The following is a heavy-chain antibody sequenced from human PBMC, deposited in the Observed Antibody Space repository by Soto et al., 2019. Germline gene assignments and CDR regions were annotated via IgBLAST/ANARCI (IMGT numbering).Heavy chain of an antibody. V-gene: IGHV1-3*01. D-gene: IGHD6-6*01. CDR3: ARGDEYSSSLIDY. Sequence: QVQLVQSGAEVKKPGASVKVSCKASGYTFTSYAMHWVRQAPGQRLEWMGWINAGNGNTKYSQKFQGRVTITRDTSASTAYMELSSLRSEATAVYYCARGDEYSSSLIDYWGQGTLVTVSS. CDR2: INAGNGNT. CDR1: GYTFTSYA. J-gene: IGHJ4*02.